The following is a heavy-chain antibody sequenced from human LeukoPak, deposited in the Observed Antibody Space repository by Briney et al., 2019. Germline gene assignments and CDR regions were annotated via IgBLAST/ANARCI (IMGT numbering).Heavy chain of an antibody. CDR1: GFTFTNYA. Sequence: GSQRLSCAASGFTFTNYAMTWVRQAPGKGLEWVSGISEGVGNTYYADSVKGRFTISRDHSKNTLYLQMNSLRAEDTALYYCAKREKGTTGRFFDYWGQGTLVTVSS. V-gene: IGHV3-23*01. J-gene: IGHJ4*02. CDR3: AKREKGTTGRFFDY. D-gene: IGHD4-17*01. CDR2: ISEGVGNT.